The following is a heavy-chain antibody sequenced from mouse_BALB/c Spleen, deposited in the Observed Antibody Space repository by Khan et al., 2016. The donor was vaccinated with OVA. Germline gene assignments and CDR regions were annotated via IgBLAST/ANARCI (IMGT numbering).Heavy chain of an antibody. CDR3: ARGYYGYLDY. V-gene: IGHV1S56*01. Sequence: QVQLQQSGPELVRPGASVKMSCKASGYTLTSYYIHWVKQRPGQGLEWIGWIYPVDVSTKYNEKFKGKATLTADKSSSTASMLLSSLTSEDAAICFCARGYYGYLDYWGQGTTLTVSA. CDR2: IYPVDVST. J-gene: IGHJ2*01. CDR1: GYTLTSYY. D-gene: IGHD1-1*01.